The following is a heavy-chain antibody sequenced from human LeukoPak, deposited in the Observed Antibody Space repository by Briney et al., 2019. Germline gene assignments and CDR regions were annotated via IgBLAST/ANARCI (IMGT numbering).Heavy chain of an antibody. D-gene: IGHD2-2*01. J-gene: IGHJ3*02. CDR3: AKDLPLYCSITNCFDAFNI. V-gene: IGHV3-30*02. CDR1: GFTFSTYG. Sequence: PGGSLRLSCAASGFTFSTYGMHWVCQAPGKGLEWVAFIRYDGSNKYYADSVKGRFTISRDNSKNTLYLQMNSLRPEDTAVYYCAKDLPLYCSITNCFDAFNIWGQGTMVTVSS. CDR2: IRYDGSNK.